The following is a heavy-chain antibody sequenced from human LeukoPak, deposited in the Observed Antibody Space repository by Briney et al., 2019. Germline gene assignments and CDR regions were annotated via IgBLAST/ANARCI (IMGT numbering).Heavy chain of an antibody. D-gene: IGHD2-2*02. CDR2: ISGSGGST. J-gene: IGHJ4*02. Sequence: GGSLRLSCAASGFTFTKYAMNWVRQAPGKGLEWVSGISGSGGSTYYADSVKGRFTISRDNSKNTLSLQMKSLRAEDTAVYYCARDESIVVVPAAIPLDYWGQGTLVTVSS. CDR3: ARDESIVVVPAAIPLDY. V-gene: IGHV3-23*01. CDR1: GFTFTKYA.